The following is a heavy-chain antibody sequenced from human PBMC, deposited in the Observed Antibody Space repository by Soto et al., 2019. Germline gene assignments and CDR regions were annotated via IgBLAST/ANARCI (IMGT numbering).Heavy chain of an antibody. J-gene: IGHJ6*02. CDR3: ARARDYGDYRDGMDV. Sequence: QVQLVQSGAEVKKPGASVKVSCKASGYIFTSYYIHWVRQAPGQGLEWMGIINPSRGSTRYAQKFQGRVTMTRDTSTSRVYLELSSLRSEDTAVYYCARARDYGDYRDGMDVWGQGTTVTVSS. CDR1: GYIFTSYY. CDR2: INPSRGST. V-gene: IGHV1-46*01. D-gene: IGHD4-17*01.